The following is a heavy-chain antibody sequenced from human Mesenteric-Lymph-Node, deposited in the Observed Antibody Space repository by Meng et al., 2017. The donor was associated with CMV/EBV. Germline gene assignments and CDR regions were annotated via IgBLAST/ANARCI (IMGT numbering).Heavy chain of an antibody. Sequence: GYTFTYDGISWVRQAPGQGLEWMGWINPYNGNTDYAQSFQGRVTMTTDTTTTTVYMELRSLRSDDTAVYYCARDPGTYYDSSGYFVHWGQGALVTVSS. J-gene: IGHJ5*02. CDR1: GYTFTYDG. D-gene: IGHD3-22*01. CDR3: ARDPGTYYDSSGYFVH. V-gene: IGHV1-18*04. CDR2: INPYNGNT.